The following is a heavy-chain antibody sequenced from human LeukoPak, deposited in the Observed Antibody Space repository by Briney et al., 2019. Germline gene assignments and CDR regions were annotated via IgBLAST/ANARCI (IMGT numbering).Heavy chain of an antibody. D-gene: IGHD4-11*01. J-gene: IGHJ4*02. CDR1: GGSISSYF. CDR2: IYYSGST. CDR3: ASGYSNYGGIFDY. V-gene: IGHV4-59*01. Sequence: PSETLSLTCTVSGGSISSYFWSWIRQPPGQGLEWIGCIYYSGSTNYNPSLKSRVTISVDTSKDQFSLKLSSVTAADTAVYYCASGYSNYGGIFDYWGQGTLVTVSS.